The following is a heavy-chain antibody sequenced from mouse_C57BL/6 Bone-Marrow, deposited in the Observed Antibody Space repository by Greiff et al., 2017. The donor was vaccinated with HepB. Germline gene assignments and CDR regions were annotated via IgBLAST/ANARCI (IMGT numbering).Heavy chain of an antibody. CDR3: ARSIVWLLLYYAMDY. V-gene: IGHV1-7*01. J-gene: IGHJ4*01. CDR1: GYTFTSYW. Sequence: QVQLQQSGAELAKPGASVKLSCKASGYTFTSYWMHWVNQRPGQGLEWIEYINPRSGYTKYNQKFKDKATLTADKFSSTAYMQLSSLTYADSAVYYCARSIVWLLLYYAMDYWGQGTSVTVSS. D-gene: IGHD2-2*01. CDR2: INPRSGYT.